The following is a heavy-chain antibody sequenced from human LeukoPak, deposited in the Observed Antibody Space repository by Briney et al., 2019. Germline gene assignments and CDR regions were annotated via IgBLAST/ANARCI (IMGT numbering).Heavy chain of an antibody. J-gene: IGHJ4*02. D-gene: IGHD3-22*01. CDR2: IYYSGST. CDR3: ASMITMIVVVTPYSNYFDY. CDR1: GGSFSGYY. Sequence: SETLSLTCAVYGGSFSGYYWSWIRQPPGKGLEWIGSIYYSGSTYYNPSLKSRVTISVDTSKNQFSLKLSSVTAADTAVYYCASMITMIVVVTPYSNYFDYWGQGTLVTVSS. V-gene: IGHV4-34*01.